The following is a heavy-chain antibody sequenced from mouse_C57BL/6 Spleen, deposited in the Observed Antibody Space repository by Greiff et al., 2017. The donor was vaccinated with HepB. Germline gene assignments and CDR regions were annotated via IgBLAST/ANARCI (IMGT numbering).Heavy chain of an antibody. CDR1: GYTFTEYT. V-gene: IGHV1-62-2*01. Sequence: QVQLQQSGAELVKPGASVKLSCKASGYTFTEYTIHWVKQRSGQGLEWIGWFYPGSGSIKYNEKFKDKATLTADKSSSTVYMELSRLTSEDSAVYVCARHEERGFPRQLGAAMDYWGQGTSVTVSS. CDR2: FYPGSGSI. CDR3: ARHEERGFPRQLGAAMDY. J-gene: IGHJ4*01. D-gene: IGHD3-2*01.